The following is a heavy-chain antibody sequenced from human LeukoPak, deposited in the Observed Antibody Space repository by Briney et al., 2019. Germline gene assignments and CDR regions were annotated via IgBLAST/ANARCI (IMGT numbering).Heavy chain of an antibody. CDR1: GGSISSYY. D-gene: IGHD2-15*01. V-gene: IGHV4-59*01. CDR3: ARSGRGYCSGGSCPTGLLIYYYYGMDV. Sequence: SETLSLTCTVSGGSISSYYWSWLRQPPGKGLEWIGYIYYSGSTNYDPSLKSRVTISVDTSKNQFSLKLSSVTAADTAVYYCARSGRGYCSGGSCPTGLLIYYYYGMDVWGQGTTVTVSS. J-gene: IGHJ6*02. CDR2: IYYSGST.